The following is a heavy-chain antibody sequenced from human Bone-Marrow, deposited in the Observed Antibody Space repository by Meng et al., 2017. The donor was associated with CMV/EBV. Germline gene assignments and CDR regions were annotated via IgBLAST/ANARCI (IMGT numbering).Heavy chain of an antibody. V-gene: IGHV4-31*02. CDR2: IYYSGST. CDR3: AAGGYSGYDSWFDP. CDR1: GGSIRSGGYS. Sequence: SGGSIRSGGYSWSWLRQHPGKGLEWIGYIYYSGSTYYNPSLKSRVTISVDTSKNQFSLKLSSVTAADTAVYYCAAGGYSGYDSWFDPWGQGTLVTVSS. D-gene: IGHD5-12*01. J-gene: IGHJ5*02.